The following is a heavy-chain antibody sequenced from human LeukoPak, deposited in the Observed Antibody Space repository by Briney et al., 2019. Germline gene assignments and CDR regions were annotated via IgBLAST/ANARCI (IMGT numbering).Heavy chain of an antibody. J-gene: IGHJ6*02. V-gene: IGHV3-48*04. CDR3: ASLRGSYYYGMDV. CDR1: GFTFSSYS. Sequence: GGSLRLSCAASGFTFSSYSMNWVRQAPGKGLEWVSYISSSSSTIYYADSVKGRFTISRDNAKNSLYLQMNSLRAEDTAVYYCASLRGSYYYGMDVWGQGTTVTVSS. CDR2: ISSSSSTI.